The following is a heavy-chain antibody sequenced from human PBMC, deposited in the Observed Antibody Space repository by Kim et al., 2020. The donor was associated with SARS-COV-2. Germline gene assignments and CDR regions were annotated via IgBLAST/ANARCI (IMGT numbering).Heavy chain of an antibody. D-gene: IGHD1-7*01. CDR2: ISWNSGII. CDR1: GFNFDDYG. Sequence: GGSLRLSCVASGFNFDDYGMHWVRQGPGKGLEWVSRISWNSGIIGYADSVKGRFTISRDNAKNSLYLQMNSLRPEDTALYHCVKGAGGTHLRRRYYGMDVWGQGTTVTVSS. J-gene: IGHJ6*02. V-gene: IGHV3-9*01. CDR3: VKGAGGTHLRRRYYGMDV.